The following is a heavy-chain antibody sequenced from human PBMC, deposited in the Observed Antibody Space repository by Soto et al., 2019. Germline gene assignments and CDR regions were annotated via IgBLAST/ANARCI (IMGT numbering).Heavy chain of an antibody. CDR2: IIPLFGTA. CDR3: ARQFDYDTSGYYYAY. Sequence: GASVKVSCKASGGTFNKYAIDWVRQAPGQGLEWMGGIIPLFGTANYAQKFQGRVTITVDEATSTAYMELSSLRSEDTAVYYCARQFDYDTSGYYYAYWGQGTLVTVSS. CDR1: GGTFNKYA. J-gene: IGHJ4*02. V-gene: IGHV1-69*13. D-gene: IGHD3-22*01.